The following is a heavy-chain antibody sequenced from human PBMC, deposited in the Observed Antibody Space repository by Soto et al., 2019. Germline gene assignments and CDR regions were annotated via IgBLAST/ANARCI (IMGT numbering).Heavy chain of an antibody. D-gene: IGHD2-2*01. V-gene: IGHV1-69*12. CDR3: ARVVDGPNGMDV. CDR2: IIPIFGTA. Sequence: QVQLVQSGAEVKKPGSSVKVSCKASGGAFSSYAISWVRQATGQGLEWMGGIIPIFGTAHYAQKFQGRVTITADESTSTAYMELSSLRSEDTAVYYCARVVDGPNGMDVWGQGTTVTVSS. J-gene: IGHJ6*02. CDR1: GGAFSSYA.